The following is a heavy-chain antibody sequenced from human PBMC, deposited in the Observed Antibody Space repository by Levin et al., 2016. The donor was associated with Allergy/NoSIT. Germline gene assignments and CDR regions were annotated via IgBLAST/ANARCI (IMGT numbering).Heavy chain of an antibody. Sequence: SETLSLTCNVSGVSIRSSNYYWGWIRQPPGKGLEWVGNIYYTGSTYYNPSLKSRLTISGDTSKNQVSLKLSSVTAADTAVYYCASGTGVYCGGACFPLYYYYYGLHVWGQGTTVTVSS. CDR2: IYYTGST. CDR3: ASGTGVYCGGACFPLYYYYYGLHV. V-gene: IGHV4-39*01. CDR1: GVSIRSSNYY. D-gene: IGHD2-21*02. J-gene: IGHJ6*02.